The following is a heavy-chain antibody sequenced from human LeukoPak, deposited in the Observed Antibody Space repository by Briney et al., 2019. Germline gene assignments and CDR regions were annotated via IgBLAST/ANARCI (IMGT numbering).Heavy chain of an antibody. J-gene: IGHJ4*02. V-gene: IGHV3-7*01. CDR2: INQDGTEV. D-gene: IGHD2-21*01. CDR1: GFAFTSYW. CDR3: ATDRKVINWAPRFDY. Sequence: PGGSLRLSCAASGFAFTSYWMLWVRQAPGKGLEWVGNINQDGTEVNYVDSVRGRFTMSRDNAQTSLYLQMNSLRAEDTAVYYCATDRKVINWAPRFDYWGLGTLVTVSS.